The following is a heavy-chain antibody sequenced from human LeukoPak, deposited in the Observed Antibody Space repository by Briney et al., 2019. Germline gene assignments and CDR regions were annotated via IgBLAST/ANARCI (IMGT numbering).Heavy chain of an antibody. V-gene: IGHV1-46*01. CDR1: GYIFTNHY. CDR3: ARDNSIADRGWWFDP. D-gene: IGHD4-23*01. J-gene: IGHJ5*02. CDR2: INPSGSST. Sequence: GASVNVSCKASGYIFTNHYMHWVRQAPGQGLEWMGLINPSGSSTLYAEKFRGRIIMTRDMSTATDYMELSSLRSEDTAVYYCARDNSIADRGWWFDPWGQGTLVTVSS.